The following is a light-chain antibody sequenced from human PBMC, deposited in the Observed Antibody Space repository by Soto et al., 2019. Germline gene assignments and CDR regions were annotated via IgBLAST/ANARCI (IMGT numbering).Light chain of an antibody. Sequence: QSVLTQPPSASGSPGQSVTISCTGTKNDIGVYDFVSWYQHHPGKAPRLIIYEVVQRPSGVPDRFSGSKSGTSASLAITGLQAEDEADYYCHSYDDSLSGSVFGGGTKLTVL. CDR1: KNDIGVYDF. J-gene: IGLJ3*02. V-gene: IGLV2-8*01. CDR3: HSYDDSLSGSV. CDR2: EVV.